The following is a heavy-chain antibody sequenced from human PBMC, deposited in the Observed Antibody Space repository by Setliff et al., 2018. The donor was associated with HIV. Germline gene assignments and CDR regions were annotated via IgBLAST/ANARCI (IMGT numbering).Heavy chain of an antibody. J-gene: IGHJ4*02. D-gene: IGHD3-3*01. CDR2: ISPATDKT. Sequence: SVKVSCKASGYTFTSYGISWVRQAPGQGLEWMGWISPATDKTSYAQKLQGRLPMTTDTSTTTAYMELRRLKPDDTGVYFCAREVGITVFGVVGYFDYWGQGTLVTVSS. V-gene: IGHV1-18*01. CDR3: AREVGITVFGVVGYFDY. CDR1: GYTFTSYG.